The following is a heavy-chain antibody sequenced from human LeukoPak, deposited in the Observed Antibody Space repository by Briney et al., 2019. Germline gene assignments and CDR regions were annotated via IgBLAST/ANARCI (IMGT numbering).Heavy chain of an antibody. D-gene: IGHD3-3*01. CDR3: AKWVPRSLESIYGMDV. V-gene: IGHV3-33*06. CDR2: IWHDGSNK. J-gene: IGHJ6*02. Sequence: GRSLRLSCAASGFTFSSYGMHWVRQAPGKGLEWVAVIWHDGSNKYYADSVKGRFTISRDNSKSTLDLQMNSLRAEDTAVYYCAKWVPRSLESIYGMDVWGQGTTVIVSS. CDR1: GFTFSSYG.